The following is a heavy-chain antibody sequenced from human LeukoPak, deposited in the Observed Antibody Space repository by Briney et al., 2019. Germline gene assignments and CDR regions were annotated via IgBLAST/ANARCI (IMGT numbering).Heavy chain of an antibody. Sequence: APVKVSCKASGGTFSSYAISWVRQAPGQGLEWMGRIIPILGIANYAQKFQGRVTITADKSTSTAYMELSSLRSEDTAVYYCARDDYGDYVAPEYWGQGTLVTVSS. CDR3: ARDDYGDYVAPEY. V-gene: IGHV1-69*04. D-gene: IGHD4-17*01. CDR1: GGTFSSYA. CDR2: IIPILGIA. J-gene: IGHJ4*02.